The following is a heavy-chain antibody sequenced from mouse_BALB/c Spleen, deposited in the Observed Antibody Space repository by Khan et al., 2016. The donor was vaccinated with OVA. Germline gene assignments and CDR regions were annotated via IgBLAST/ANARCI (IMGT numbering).Heavy chain of an antibody. Sequence: VKLEVSGPGLVAPSQSLSITCTVSGFSLTSYGVHWVRQPPGKGLEWLGVLWAGGSTNYNSALMSRLSIRKDNSKNQVFLKMNSLQTDDTAMDYVARPYYGSAWFAYWGQGTLVTVSA. J-gene: IGHJ3*01. V-gene: IGHV2-9*02. CDR2: LWAGGST. CDR3: ARPYYGSAWFAY. D-gene: IGHD1-1*01. CDR1: GFSLTSYG.